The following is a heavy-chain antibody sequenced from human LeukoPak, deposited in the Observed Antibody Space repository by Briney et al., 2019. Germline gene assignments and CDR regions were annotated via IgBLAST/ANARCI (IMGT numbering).Heavy chain of an antibody. V-gene: IGHV3-23*01. CDR3: ARQVAAAGTSD. D-gene: IGHD6-13*01. CDR2: ISGSGGST. J-gene: IGHJ4*02. CDR1: GFTFSSYA. Sequence: GGFLRLSCAASGFTFSSYAMSWVRQAPGKGLERVSGISGSGGSTNYVDSVKGRFTISRDNSKNTLYLQMNSLRAEDTAVYYCARQVAAAGTSDWGQGILVTVSS.